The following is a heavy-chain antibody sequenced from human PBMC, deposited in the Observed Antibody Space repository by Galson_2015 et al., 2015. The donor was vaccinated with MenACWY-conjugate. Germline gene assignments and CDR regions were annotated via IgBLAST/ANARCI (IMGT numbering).Heavy chain of an antibody. V-gene: IGHV1-2*04. J-gene: IGHJ6*02. CDR3: ARDRGYYGSGSYSTYYYYGMDV. CDR2: INPNSGGT. Sequence: SVKVSCKASGYTFTDYYIHWVRQAPGQGLEWMGWINPNSGGTNYVQKFQGWVTMTGDTSITTAYMEMSRLRSDDTAVYYCARDRGYYGSGSYSTYYYYGMDVWGQGTTVTVSS. D-gene: IGHD3-10*01. CDR1: GYTFTDYY.